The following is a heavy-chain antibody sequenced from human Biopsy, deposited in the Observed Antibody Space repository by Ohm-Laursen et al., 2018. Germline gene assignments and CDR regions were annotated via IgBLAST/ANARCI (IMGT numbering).Heavy chain of an antibody. CDR2: IRSKAKSYAT. D-gene: IGHD3-10*01. CDR1: GFTFSASA. Sequence: SLRLSCAASGFTFSASAVHWVRQASGKGLEWVGRIRSKAKSYATAYAASVTGRFTISRDDSKNTTYLQMNSLKTEDTAVYCCTFEGAGFDNWGQGTLVTVSS. CDR3: TFEGAGFDN. V-gene: IGHV3-73*01. J-gene: IGHJ4*02.